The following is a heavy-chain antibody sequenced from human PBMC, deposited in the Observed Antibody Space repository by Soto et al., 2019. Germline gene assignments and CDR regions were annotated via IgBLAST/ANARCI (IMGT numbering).Heavy chain of an antibody. CDR3: TTDSPVVVVAATEFDY. CDR1: GFTFSNAW. D-gene: IGHD2-15*01. Sequence: GGSLRLSCAASGFTFSNAWMSWVRQAPGKGLEWVGRIKSKTDGGTTDYAAPVKGRFTISRDDSKNTLYLQMNSLKTEDTAVYYCTTDSPVVVVAATEFDYWGQGTLVTVSS. V-gene: IGHV3-15*01. CDR2: IKSKTDGGTT. J-gene: IGHJ4*02.